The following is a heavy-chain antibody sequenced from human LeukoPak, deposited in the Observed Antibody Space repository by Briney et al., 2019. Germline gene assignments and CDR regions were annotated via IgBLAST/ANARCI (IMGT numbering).Heavy chain of an antibody. CDR3: ARDLADTAGTDYYYYGMDV. D-gene: IGHD6-19*01. J-gene: IGHJ6*02. CDR2: ISYDGSNK. Sequence: PGGSLRLSCAASGFTFSRYAMHWVRQAPGKGLEWVAVISYDGSNKYYADSVKGRFTISRDNSKNTLYLQVNSLRAEDTAVYYCARDLADTAGTDYYYYGMDVWGQGTTVTVSS. CDR1: GFTFSRYA. V-gene: IGHV3-30-3*01.